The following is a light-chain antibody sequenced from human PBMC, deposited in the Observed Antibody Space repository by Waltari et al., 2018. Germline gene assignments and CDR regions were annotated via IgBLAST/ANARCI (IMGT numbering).Light chain of an antibody. V-gene: IGKV3-11*01. CDR1: QSVFNY. CDR3: QQRNKWPVT. J-gene: IGKJ4*01. Sequence: DIVLTQSKATLSLSTGERATLSCRASQSVFNYLAWYQQKPGQAPRLLIYDVSNRATDIPARFSGSGFATDFTLTISDLKPEDIAVDYCQQRNKWPVTFGGGTKVEIK. CDR2: DVS.